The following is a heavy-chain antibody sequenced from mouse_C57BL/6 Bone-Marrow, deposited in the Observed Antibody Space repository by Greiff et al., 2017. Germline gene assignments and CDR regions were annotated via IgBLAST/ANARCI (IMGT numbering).Heavy chain of an antibody. J-gene: IGHJ4*01. CDR3: VRGSNFDAMDY. V-gene: IGHV5-17*01. D-gene: IGHD4-1*01. Sequence: EVKLQESGGGLVKPGGSLKLSCAASGFTFSDYGMHWVRQAPEKGLEWVAYISSGSSTIYYADTVKGRFTISRDNAKNTLFLQMTSLRSEDTAMYYCVRGSNFDAMDYWGQGTSVTVSS. CDR2: ISSGSSTI. CDR1: GFTFSDYG.